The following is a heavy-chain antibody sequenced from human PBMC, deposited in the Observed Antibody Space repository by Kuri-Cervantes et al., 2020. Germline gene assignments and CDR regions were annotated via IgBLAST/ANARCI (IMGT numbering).Heavy chain of an antibody. Sequence: ETLSLTCAASGFTFSSYWMSWVRQAPGKGLEWVANIQQDGSEKYYVDSVKGRFTISRDNAKNSLYLQMNSLRAEDTAVYYCASDPYYGDYGYWGQGTLVTVSS. D-gene: IGHD4-17*01. V-gene: IGHV3-7*01. J-gene: IGHJ4*02. CDR2: IQQDGSEK. CDR1: GFTFSSYW. CDR3: ASDPYYGDYGY.